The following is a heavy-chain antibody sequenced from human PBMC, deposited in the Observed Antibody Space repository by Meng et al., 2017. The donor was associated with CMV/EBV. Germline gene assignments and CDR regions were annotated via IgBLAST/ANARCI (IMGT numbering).Heavy chain of an antibody. CDR3: ARDSPWWAGYDNYGDY. J-gene: IGHJ4*02. D-gene: IGHD5-24*01. Sequence: GGSLRLSCAASGFTFSSYGMHWVRQAPGKGLEWVAFIRYDGSNKYYADSVKGRFTISRDNSKNSLYLQMNSLRAEDSAVYYCARDSPWWAGYDNYGDYWGQGTLVTVSS. V-gene: IGHV3-30*02. CDR1: GFTFSSYG. CDR2: IRYDGSNK.